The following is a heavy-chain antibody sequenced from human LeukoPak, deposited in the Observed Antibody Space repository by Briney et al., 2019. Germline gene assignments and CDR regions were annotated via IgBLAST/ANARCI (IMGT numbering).Heavy chain of an antibody. Sequence: PGGSLRLSCAASGFTVSSNYMSWVRQAPGKGLEWVSVIYSGGSTYYADSVKGRFTISRHNSKNTLYLQMNSLRAEDTAVYYCARGGGSCYGDAFDIWGQGTMVTVSS. CDR3: ARGGGSCYGDAFDI. CDR2: IYSGGST. D-gene: IGHD2-15*01. J-gene: IGHJ3*02. CDR1: GFTVSSNY. V-gene: IGHV3-53*04.